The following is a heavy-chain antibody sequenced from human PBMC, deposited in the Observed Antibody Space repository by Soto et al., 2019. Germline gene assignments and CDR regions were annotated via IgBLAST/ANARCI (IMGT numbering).Heavy chain of an antibody. D-gene: IGHD5-18*01. J-gene: IGHJ4*02. V-gene: IGHV4-39*07. Sequence: SETLSLTCTVSGGSIGSSSYYWGWIRQPPGKGLEWIGSIYYSGSTNYNPSLKSRVTISVDTSKNQFSLKLSSVTAADTAVYYCARDNGYSYGYTLDHWGQGTLVTVSS. CDR2: IYYSGST. CDR3: ARDNGYSYGYTLDH. CDR1: GGSIGSSSYY.